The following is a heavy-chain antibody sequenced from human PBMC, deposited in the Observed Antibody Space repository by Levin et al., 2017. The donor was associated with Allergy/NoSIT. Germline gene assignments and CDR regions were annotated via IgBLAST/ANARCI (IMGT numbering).Heavy chain of an antibody. CDR3: AGGLSTVTTVYWFDP. J-gene: IGHJ5*02. CDR1: GYTFTGYY. V-gene: IGHV1-2*02. CDR2: INPNSGGT. D-gene: IGHD4-17*01. Sequence: ASVKVSCKASGYTFTGYYMHWVRQAPGQGLEWMGWINPNSGGTNYAQKFQGRVTMTRDTSISTAYMELSRLRSDDTAVYYCAGGLSTVTTVYWFDPWGQGTLVTVSS.